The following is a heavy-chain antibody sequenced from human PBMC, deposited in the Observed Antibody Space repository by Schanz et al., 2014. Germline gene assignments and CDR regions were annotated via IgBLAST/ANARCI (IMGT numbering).Heavy chain of an antibody. Sequence: QVQLVQSGAEVRKPGSSVRVSCKASGGTFTSYDFNWVRQAPGQGLEWMGWMNPNTGGTNYAQKVQGRVTMTTDTSTGTAYMELRSLRSDDTAVYYCARDRRRYCSTASCLHDNWFDPWGQGTLVIVSS. CDR2: MNPNTGGT. CDR3: ARDRRRYCSTASCLHDNWFDP. CDR1: GGTFTSYD. J-gene: IGHJ5*02. V-gene: IGHV1-18*01. D-gene: IGHD2-2*01.